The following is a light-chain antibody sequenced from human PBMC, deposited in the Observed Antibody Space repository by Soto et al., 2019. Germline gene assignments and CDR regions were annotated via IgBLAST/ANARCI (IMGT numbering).Light chain of an antibody. J-gene: IGKJ2*02. CDR2: DAS. Sequence: DIQLTQSPSTLSASVGDRVTITCRASQSVTDWLAWYQQKPGKAPKLLIYDASSLESGVPSRFSGSGSGTEFSLTIRSLQPDDFATYYCQQYHRSCTFGQGTKVEIK. CDR3: QQYHRSCT. V-gene: IGKV1-5*01. CDR1: QSVTDW.